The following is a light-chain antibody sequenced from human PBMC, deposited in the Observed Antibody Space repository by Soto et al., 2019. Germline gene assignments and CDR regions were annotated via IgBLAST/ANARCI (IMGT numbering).Light chain of an antibody. CDR2: AAS. Sequence: IQMNQSPTSLSASVVDRVTITCRASQSITTYLNWYRQKPGKAPKLLIYAASSLQSGVPSRFSGSESETEFTLSMSRLHPEDFATYFCQQIYRAPLTFGGATKV. CDR1: QSITTY. J-gene: IGKJ4*02. V-gene: IGKV1-39*01. CDR3: QQIYRAPLT.